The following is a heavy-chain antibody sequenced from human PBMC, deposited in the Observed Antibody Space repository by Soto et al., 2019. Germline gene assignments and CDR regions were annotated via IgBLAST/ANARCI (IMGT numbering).Heavy chain of an antibody. CDR3: AKDLTRKAPCLDY. CDR1: GFTFSSYG. Sequence: QVQLVESGGGVVQPGRSLRLSCAASGFTFSSYGMHWVRQAPGKGLEWVAVISYDGSNKYYADSVKGRFTISRDNSKNPLYLQMNSLRAEDTAVYYCAKDLTRKAPCLDYWGQGTLVTVSS. J-gene: IGHJ4*02. V-gene: IGHV3-30*18. CDR2: ISYDGSNK.